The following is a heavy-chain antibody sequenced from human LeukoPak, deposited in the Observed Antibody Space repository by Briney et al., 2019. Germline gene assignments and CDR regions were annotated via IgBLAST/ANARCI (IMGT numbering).Heavy chain of an antibody. CDR2: IYYSGST. Sequence: SETLSLTCTVSGGSVSSGSYYWSWIRQPPGKGLEWIGYIYYSGSTSYNPSLESRVTISVDTSKNQFSLKLSSVTAADTAVYYCARTTGIAAAGSAFDIWGQGTMVTVSS. CDR1: GGSVSSGSYY. D-gene: IGHD6-13*01. V-gene: IGHV4-61*01. CDR3: ARTTGIAAAGSAFDI. J-gene: IGHJ3*02.